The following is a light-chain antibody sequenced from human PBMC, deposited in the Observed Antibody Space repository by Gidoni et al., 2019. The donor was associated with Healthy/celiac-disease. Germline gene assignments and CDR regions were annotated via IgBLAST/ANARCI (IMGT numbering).Light chain of an antibody. CDR2: WAS. J-gene: IGKJ3*01. Sequence: DIVMTQSPDSLAVSLGERATINCRSSQSALYSSNNKNYLAWYQQKPGQPPKLLIYWASTRESGVPDRFSGSGSRTDFTLTISSLQAEDVAVYYCQQYYSTPLTFXPXTKVDIK. CDR1: QSALYSSNNKNY. V-gene: IGKV4-1*01. CDR3: QQYYSTPLT.